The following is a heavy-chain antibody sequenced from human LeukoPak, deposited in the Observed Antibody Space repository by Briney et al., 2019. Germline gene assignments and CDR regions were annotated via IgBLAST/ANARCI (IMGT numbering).Heavy chain of an antibody. V-gene: IGHV3-74*01. CDR1: GFTFSSYW. CDR3: ARIPHPDYADAQ. CDR2: INSDGSST. Sequence: GGSLRLSCAASGFTFSSYWMHWVRQAPGKGLVWVSRINSDGSSTSYADSVKGRFTISRDNAKKLVHLQLNSLRAEDTAVYFCARIPHPDYADAQWGQGTLVIVSS. D-gene: IGHD4-17*01. J-gene: IGHJ4*02.